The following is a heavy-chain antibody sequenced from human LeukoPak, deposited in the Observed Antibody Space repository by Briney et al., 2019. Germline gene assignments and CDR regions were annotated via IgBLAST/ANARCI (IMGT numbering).Heavy chain of an antibody. CDR1: GFTFSSYA. V-gene: IGHV3-23*01. CDR2: VSGHGTSS. CDR3: AKSVDSRGYWFERGADF. Sequence: PGGSLRLSCAASGFTFSSYAITSVRQAPGEGLEWVSTVSGHGTSSYYPDSVKGRFHVSRDKSKNTVFLQMSSLGAEDSAQYYCAKSVDSRGYWFERGADFWGQGTVVTVSS. D-gene: IGHD3-22*01. J-gene: IGHJ4*02.